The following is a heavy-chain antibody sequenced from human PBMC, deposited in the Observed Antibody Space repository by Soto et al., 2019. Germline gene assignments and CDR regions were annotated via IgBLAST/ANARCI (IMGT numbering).Heavy chain of an antibody. CDR3: ASGRGVVIPAGTPDAFDV. CDR2: ISAFNGYT. V-gene: IGHV1-18*01. J-gene: IGHJ3*01. Sequence: WASVKVSCKASGYIFNKYGFNWVRQAPGQGLEWMGRISAFNGYTNFAQKFQGRVTLTTDTSTNTAYMELSSLRSDDTATYYCASGRGVVIPAGTPDAFDVWGQGTTVTVSS. D-gene: IGHD2-21*01. CDR1: GYIFNKYG.